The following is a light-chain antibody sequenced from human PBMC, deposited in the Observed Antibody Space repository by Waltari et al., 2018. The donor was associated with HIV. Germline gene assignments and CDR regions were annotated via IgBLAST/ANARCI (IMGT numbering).Light chain of an antibody. J-gene: IGKJ4*01. CDR2: GTS. V-gene: IGKV3-20*01. CDR3: QQYGSSAPLT. CDR1: QSVSSSH. Sequence: ELVLTQSPGALSLSPGERATLSCRASQSVSSSHLALYQQRPGQAPRLLIYGTSSRATGIPDRFSGSGSGTDFTLTISRLEPEDFAVYYCQQYGSSAPLTFGGGTKVEIK.